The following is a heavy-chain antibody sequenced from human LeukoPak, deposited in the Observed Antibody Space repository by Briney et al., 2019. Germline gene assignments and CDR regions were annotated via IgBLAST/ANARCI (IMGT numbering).Heavy chain of an antibody. V-gene: IGHV3-64*01. CDR2: ISSNGDST. J-gene: IGHJ4*02. D-gene: IGHD1-26*01. Sequence: GGSLRLSCAASGFTFSSYAMHWVRQAPGKGLEYVSAISSNGDSTYYANFVKGRFTISRDNSKNTLYLRMASLRGEDTAVYYCARAPREGFSGSYHDYWGQGTLVTVSS. CDR3: ARAPREGFSGSYHDY. CDR1: GFTFSSYA.